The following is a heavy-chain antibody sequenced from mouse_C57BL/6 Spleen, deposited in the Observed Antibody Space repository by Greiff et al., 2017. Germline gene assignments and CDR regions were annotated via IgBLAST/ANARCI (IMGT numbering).Heavy chain of an antibody. V-gene: IGHV1-15*01. J-gene: IGHJ2*01. Sequence: VQLQESGAELVRPGASVTLSCKASGYTFTDYEMHWVKQTPVHGLEWIGAIDPETGGTAYNQKFKGKAILTADKSSSTAYMELRSLTSEDSAVYYCKLGHYCGSSHYFDYWGQGTTLTVSS. CDR3: KLGHYCGSSHYFDY. CDR2: IDPETGGT. D-gene: IGHD1-1*01. CDR1: GYTFTDYE.